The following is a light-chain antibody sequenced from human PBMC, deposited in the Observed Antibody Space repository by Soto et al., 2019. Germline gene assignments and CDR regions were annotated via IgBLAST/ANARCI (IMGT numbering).Light chain of an antibody. CDR3: QQSFTTPLT. CDR2: GVY. CDR1: QNIHSY. V-gene: IGKV1-39*01. Sequence: DIQMTQSPSSLSASVGDRVTITCRASQNIHSYLNWYKQTPGKPPELLIFGVYNLESGVPSRFSGSGSGTDFTLTISSLQREDFATYYCQQSFTTPLTFGGGTKVEIK. J-gene: IGKJ4*01.